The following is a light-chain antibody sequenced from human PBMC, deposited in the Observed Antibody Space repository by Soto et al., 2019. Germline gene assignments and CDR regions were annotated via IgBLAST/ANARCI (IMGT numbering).Light chain of an antibody. CDR2: DVS. J-gene: IGLJ1*01. Sequence: QSVLTQPASVSGSPGQSITISCTGTSSDVGGYNHVSWYQQHPGKAPKLMIYDVSSRPSGVSNRFFGSKSDNTASLTISGLQAEDEADYYCTSYASSSTYVFGTGTKVTVL. CDR1: SSDVGGYNH. V-gene: IGLV2-14*03. CDR3: TSYASSSTYV.